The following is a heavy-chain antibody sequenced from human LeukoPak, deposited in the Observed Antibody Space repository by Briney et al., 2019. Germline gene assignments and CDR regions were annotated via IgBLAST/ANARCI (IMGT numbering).Heavy chain of an antibody. CDR1: GGSISTYY. D-gene: IGHD3-22*01. CDR2: ISSSGST. J-gene: IGHJ3*02. Sequence: SETLSLTCSVSGGSISTYYWNWIRQPPGKGLEWIGRISSSGSTNYNPSLKSRVTISVDTSKNQFSLKLSSVTAADTAVYFCARGPYSYDSSGAFDIWGQGTMVTVSS. CDR3: ARGPYSYDSSGAFDI. V-gene: IGHV4-4*08.